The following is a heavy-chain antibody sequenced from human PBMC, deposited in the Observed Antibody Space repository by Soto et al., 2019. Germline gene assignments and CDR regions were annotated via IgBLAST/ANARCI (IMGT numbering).Heavy chain of an antibody. D-gene: IGHD5-18*01. J-gene: IGHJ6*02. CDR1: GFTFSDYY. CDR2: ISSSGSTI. V-gene: IGHV3-11*01. Sequence: QVQLVESGGGLVKPGGSLRLSCAASGFTFSDYYMSWIRQAPGKGLEWVSYISSSGSTIYYADSVKGRFTISRDNAKKSRYLQMNSQRAEDTAVYSCARDKIQLWFPNYGMDVWDQGTTVTVSS. CDR3: ARDKIQLWFPNYGMDV.